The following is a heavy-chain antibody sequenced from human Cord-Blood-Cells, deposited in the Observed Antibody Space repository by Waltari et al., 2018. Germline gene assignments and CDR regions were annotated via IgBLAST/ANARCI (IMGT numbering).Heavy chain of an antibody. CDR1: GFTFSVSA. CDR2: IRSKANSYAT. CDR3: TRWGRDGYNFDY. Sequence: EVQLVESGGGLVQPGGSLKLSCAASGFTFSVSAMHWVRQASGKGLEWVGRIRSKANSYATAYAASVKGRFTISRDDSKNTAYLQMNSLKTEDTAVYYCTRWGRDGYNFDYWGQGTLVTVSS. J-gene: IGHJ4*02. V-gene: IGHV3-73*02. D-gene: IGHD5-12*01.